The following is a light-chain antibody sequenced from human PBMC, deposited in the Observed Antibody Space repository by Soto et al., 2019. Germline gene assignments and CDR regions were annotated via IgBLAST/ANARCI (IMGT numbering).Light chain of an antibody. J-gene: IGLJ1*01. CDR2: ENN. CDR3: QSYDSSLSGYV. V-gene: IGLV1-40*01. Sequence: QPVLTQPPSVSGAPGQRVTISCTGSRSNIGAGYDVHWYQQVPGTAPKLLIYENNNRPSGVPDRFSGSKSGTSASLAITGLQVGDESDYYCQSYDSSLSGYVFGTGTKLTVL. CDR1: RSNIGAGYD.